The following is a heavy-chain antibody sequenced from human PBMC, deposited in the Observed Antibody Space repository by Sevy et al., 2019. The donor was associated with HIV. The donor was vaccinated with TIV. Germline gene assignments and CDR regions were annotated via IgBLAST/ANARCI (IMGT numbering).Heavy chain of an antibody. CDR3: AKWDADRRWFFDY. V-gene: IGHV3-21*06. Sequence: GGSLRLSCVASGFTFSSYNMNWVRQAPEKGLEWVSCISSSSSYVYHADSVKGRFTISRDNAKNSLYLQMNSLRAEDTAVYYCAKWDADRRWFFDYWGQGTLVTVSS. CDR2: ISSSSSYV. CDR1: GFTFSSYN. D-gene: IGHD1-26*01. J-gene: IGHJ4*02.